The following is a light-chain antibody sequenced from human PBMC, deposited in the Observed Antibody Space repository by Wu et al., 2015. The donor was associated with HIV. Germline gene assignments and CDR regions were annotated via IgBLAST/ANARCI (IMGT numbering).Light chain of an antibody. J-gene: IGKJ1*01. CDR2: HAS. CDR3: QQYGSSSWT. Sequence: NLLTQSPGTLSLSPGERATLSCRASQSINNNYSAWYQQKPGQAPRLLIYHASSRATGIPNRFSGSGSGRDFTLTISSVEPEDFAVYYCQQYGSSSWTFGQGTNVEIK. CDR1: QSINNNY. V-gene: IGKV3-20*01.